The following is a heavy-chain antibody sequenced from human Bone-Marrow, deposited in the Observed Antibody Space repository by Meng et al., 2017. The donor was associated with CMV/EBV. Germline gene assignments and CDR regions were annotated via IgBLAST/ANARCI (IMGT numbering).Heavy chain of an antibody. Sequence: ASVKVSCKASGYTFTNYYMHWVRQAPGQGLEWMGIINPSGGSTSYAQKFQGRVTITTDESTSTAYMERSSLRSEDTAVYYCAGSGGDGYPYNRGGIRDYWGQGTLVNVHS. CDR1: GYTFTNYY. D-gene: IGHD5-24*01. CDR3: AGSGGDGYPYNRGGIRDY. V-gene: IGHV1-46*01. CDR2: INPSGGST. J-gene: IGHJ4*02.